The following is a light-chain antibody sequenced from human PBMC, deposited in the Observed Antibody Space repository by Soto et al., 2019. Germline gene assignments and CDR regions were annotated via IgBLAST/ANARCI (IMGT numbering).Light chain of an antibody. CDR1: QSLSSSQ. Sequence: EIVLTQSPGTLSLSPGERATLSCRASQSLSSSQLAWYQQKPGQAPRLLIHDASSRATGIPARFSGSGSGTEFTLTISSLQPDDFATYYCQQYNSYSFGQGTKV. V-gene: IGKV3-20*01. J-gene: IGKJ1*01. CDR2: DAS. CDR3: QQYNSYS.